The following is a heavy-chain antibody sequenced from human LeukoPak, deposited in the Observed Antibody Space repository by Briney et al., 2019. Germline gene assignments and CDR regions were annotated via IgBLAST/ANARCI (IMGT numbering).Heavy chain of an antibody. Sequence: GESLKISCKGSEYSFTNYWIGWVRQMPGKGLEWMGIIYPGDSDTRYSPSFQGQVSISVDKSISTAYLQWSSLKASDTAMYYCARRGSGWYVDYWGQGTLVTVSS. D-gene: IGHD6-19*01. CDR3: ARRGSGWYVDY. CDR2: IYPGDSDT. J-gene: IGHJ4*02. V-gene: IGHV5-51*01. CDR1: EYSFTNYW.